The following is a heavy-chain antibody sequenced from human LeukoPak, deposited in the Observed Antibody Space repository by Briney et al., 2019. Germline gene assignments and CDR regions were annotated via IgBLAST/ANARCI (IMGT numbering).Heavy chain of an antibody. D-gene: IGHD3-9*01. Sequence: ASVKVSCKASGYTFTGYYMHWVRQAPGQGLEWMGWINPNSGGTNYAQKFQGWVTMTRDTSISTAYMELSRLRSDDTAVYYCARDREDDILTGSYQFDPWGQGTLVTVSS. CDR2: INPNSGGT. V-gene: IGHV1-2*04. J-gene: IGHJ5*02. CDR1: GYTFTGYY. CDR3: ARDREDDILTGSYQFDP.